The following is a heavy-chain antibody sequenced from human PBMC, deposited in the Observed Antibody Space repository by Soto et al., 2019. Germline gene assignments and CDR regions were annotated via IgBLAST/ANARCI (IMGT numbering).Heavy chain of an antibody. Sequence: ASVKVSCKASGYTFTGYYMHWVRQAPGQGLEWMGWINPNSGGTNYAQKFQGRVTMTRDTSISTAYMELSRLRSDDTAVYYCARAPNPYSSSSGWFDPWGQGTLVTV. V-gene: IGHV1-2*02. CDR1: GYTFTGYY. D-gene: IGHD6-6*01. J-gene: IGHJ5*02. CDR3: ARAPNPYSSSSGWFDP. CDR2: INPNSGGT.